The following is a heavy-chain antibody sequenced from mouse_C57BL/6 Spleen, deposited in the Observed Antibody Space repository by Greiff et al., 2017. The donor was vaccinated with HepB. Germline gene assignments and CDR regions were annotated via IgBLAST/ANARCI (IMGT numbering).Heavy chain of an antibody. V-gene: IGHV1-52*01. Sequence: QVQLKQPGAELVRPGSSVKLSCKASGYTFTSYWMHWVKQRPIQGLEWIGNIDPSDSETHYNQKFKDKATLTVDKSSSTAYMQLSSLTSEDSAVYYCARGGGYYYGSSPYYFDYWGQGTTLTVSS. D-gene: IGHD1-1*01. CDR1: GYTFTSYW. CDR2: IDPSDSET. CDR3: ARGGGYYYGSSPYYFDY. J-gene: IGHJ2*01.